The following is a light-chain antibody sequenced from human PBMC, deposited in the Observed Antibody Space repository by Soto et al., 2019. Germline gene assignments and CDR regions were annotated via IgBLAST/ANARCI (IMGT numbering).Light chain of an antibody. V-gene: IGKV3-15*01. CDR1: QSISTE. Sequence: EIVMTQSPATLSVSPGERATLSCRASQSISTELAWYQQKPGQPPRLLIYSASTRATGVPVRFTGSGSGSELTLTISGLQSEDFAVYYCQQGHNWPLTFGQGTRLEI. J-gene: IGKJ2*01. CDR3: QQGHNWPLT. CDR2: SAS.